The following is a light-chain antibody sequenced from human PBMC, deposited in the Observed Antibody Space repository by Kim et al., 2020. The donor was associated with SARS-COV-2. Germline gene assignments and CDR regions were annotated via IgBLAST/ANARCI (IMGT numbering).Light chain of an antibody. CDR3: QQYDNLPVT. CDR1: QDISNY. CDR2: DAS. Sequence: DIQMTQSPSSLSASVGDRVTITCQASQDISNYLNWYQQKPGKAPKLLIYDASNLETGVSSRFSGSGSGTDFTFTISSLQPEDTATFYCQQYDNLPVTFGGGSKVEI. V-gene: IGKV1-33*01. J-gene: IGKJ4*01.